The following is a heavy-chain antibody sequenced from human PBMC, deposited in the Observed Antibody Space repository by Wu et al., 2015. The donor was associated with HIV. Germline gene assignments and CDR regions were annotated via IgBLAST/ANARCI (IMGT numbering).Heavy chain of an antibody. V-gene: IGHV1-69*12. J-gene: IGHJ4*02. D-gene: IGHD3-16*01. CDR2: ILPIYGTT. Sequence: QVHLVQSGAEVKKPGSSVRVSCKASGDTFSNYAINWVRQAPGQGLEWMGDILPIYGTTHYAQKFQGRVTISADESTTTAYIEVRRLRSDDTALYFCARDEPLRGQIWGQGTLVTSPQ. CDR3: ARDEPLRGQI. CDR1: GDTFSNYA.